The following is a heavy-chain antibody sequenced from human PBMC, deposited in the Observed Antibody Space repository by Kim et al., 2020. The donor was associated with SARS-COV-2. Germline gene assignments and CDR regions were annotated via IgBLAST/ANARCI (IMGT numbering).Heavy chain of an antibody. CDR1: GGSISIGSYY. CDR3: ARERAEYPGTIDY. J-gene: IGHJ4*02. CDR2: IYNNGKT. V-gene: IGHV4-31*03. Sequence: SETLSLTCTVSGGSISIGSYYWSWIRQHPGKGLEWVGYIYNNGKTYYNPSLRSRITISADTSQNQFSLNLGSVTAADTAFYYCARERAEYPGTIDYWGQGALVTVSS.